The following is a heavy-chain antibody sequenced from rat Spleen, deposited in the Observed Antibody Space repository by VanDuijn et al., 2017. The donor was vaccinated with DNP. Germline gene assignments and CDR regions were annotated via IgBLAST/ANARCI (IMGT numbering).Heavy chain of an antibody. CDR3: ASKVFPYYSGSNWFTY. CDR1: GFTFNNYW. Sequence: EVQLVESGGGLVQPGRSLKLSCVASGFTFNNYWMTWIRQAPGKGLEWVASITNTGGSTYYQDSVKGRFTISRDNAESTLYLQMNSLSSEDTATYYCASKVFPYYSGSNWFTYWGQGTLVTVSS. V-gene: IGHV5-31*01. J-gene: IGHJ3*01. D-gene: IGHD1-1*01. CDR2: ITNTGGST.